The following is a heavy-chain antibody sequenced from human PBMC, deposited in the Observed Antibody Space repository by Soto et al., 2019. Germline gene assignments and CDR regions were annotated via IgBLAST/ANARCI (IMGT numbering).Heavy chain of an antibody. J-gene: IGHJ4*02. V-gene: IGHV3-30-3*01. D-gene: IGHD2-15*01. Sequence: QVQLVESGGGVVQPGRSLRLSCAASGFTFSTYAMHWVRQAPGKGLEWVAVISRYGNNKYHADSVKGGFTISRYKSKNTMYLQMNILRAEDTAMYYCARFVCYGGDDYYFDYWGQGTLVTVSS. CDR1: GFTFSTYA. CDR3: ARFVCYGGDDYYFDY. CDR2: ISRYGNNK.